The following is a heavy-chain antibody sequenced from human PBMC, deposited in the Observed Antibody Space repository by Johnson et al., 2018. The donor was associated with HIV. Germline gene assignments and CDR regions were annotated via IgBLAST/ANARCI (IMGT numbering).Heavy chain of an antibody. J-gene: IGHJ3*02. V-gene: IGHV3-15*01. D-gene: IGHD6-19*01. CDR3: ARVAVAGTYAFDI. CDR1: RFTFSDYY. CDR2: IKSKTDGGTT. Sequence: EQLVESGGVVVQPGGSLRLSCAASRFTFSDYYMSWVRQAPGKGLEWVGRIKSKTDGGTTDYAAPVKGRFTISRDDSKNTLYLQMNSLRAGDTAVYYCARVAVAGTYAFDIWGEGTMVTVSS.